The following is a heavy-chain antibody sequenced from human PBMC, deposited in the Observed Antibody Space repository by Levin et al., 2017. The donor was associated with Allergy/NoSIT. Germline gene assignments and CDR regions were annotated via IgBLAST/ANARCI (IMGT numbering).Heavy chain of an antibody. V-gene: IGHV3-21*01. D-gene: IGHD1-7*01. CDR2: IGSRGSYI. CDR1: GFVFGSFD. Sequence: GESLKISCAASGFVFGSFDMNWIRQAPGKGLEWVASIGSRGSYIYYGDSVRGRFTISRDNTKNSLYLQMDSLRGEDTAVYYCARDKGGSQWNYSFDLWGQGALVTVSS. J-gene: IGHJ4*02. CDR3: ARDKGGSQWNYSFDL.